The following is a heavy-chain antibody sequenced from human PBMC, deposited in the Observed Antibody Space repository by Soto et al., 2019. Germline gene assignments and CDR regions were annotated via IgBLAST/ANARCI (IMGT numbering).Heavy chain of an antibody. Sequence: EVQLVESGGGLVQPGGSLRLSCAASGFTFSSYAMHWVRQAPGKGLEYVSAISSNGGSTDYANSVKGRFTITRDNSKNTLNLQMGSLRAEDMAVYYGARNYGGNTYAFDIWGQGTMVTVAA. CDR1: GFTFSSYA. CDR2: ISSNGGST. V-gene: IGHV3-64*01. D-gene: IGHD2-15*01. J-gene: IGHJ3*02. CDR3: ARNYGGNTYAFDI.